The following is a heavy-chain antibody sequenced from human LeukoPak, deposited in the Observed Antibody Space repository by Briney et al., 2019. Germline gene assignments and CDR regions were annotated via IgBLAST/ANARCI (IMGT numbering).Heavy chain of an antibody. Sequence: GGSLRLSCAASGFTFSSYSMNWVRQAPGKGLEWVSSISSSSSYIYYADSVKGRFTISRDNAKNSLYLQMNSLRAEDTAVYYCARDRGVAAAGLYDAFDIWGQGTMVTVSS. CDR2: ISSSSSYI. J-gene: IGHJ3*02. D-gene: IGHD6-13*01. CDR1: GFTFSSYS. CDR3: ARDRGVAAAGLYDAFDI. V-gene: IGHV3-21*01.